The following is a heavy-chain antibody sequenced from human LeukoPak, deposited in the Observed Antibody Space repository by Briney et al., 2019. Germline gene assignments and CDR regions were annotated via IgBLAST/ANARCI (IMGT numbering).Heavy chain of an antibody. J-gene: IGHJ6*03. CDR1: GYTFTGYY. CDR3: ARDQLNYLARYGGRSPGSHYYTDV. CDR2: INPNSGGT. Sequence: ASVKVSCKASGYTFTGYYMHWVRQAPGQGLEWMGWINPNSGGTNYAQKFQGRVTMTRDTSISTAYMELSRLRPDDTAVYYCARDQLNYLARYGGRSPGSHYYTDVWGKGTTVTVSS. D-gene: IGHD1-7*01. V-gene: IGHV1-2*02.